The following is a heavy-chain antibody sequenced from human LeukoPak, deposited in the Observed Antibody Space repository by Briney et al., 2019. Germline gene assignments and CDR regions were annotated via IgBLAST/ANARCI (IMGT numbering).Heavy chain of an antibody. D-gene: IGHD1-26*01. CDR1: GGSFSGYY. V-gene: IGHV4-34*01. CDR2: INHSGST. Sequence: SETLSLTCAVYGGSFSGYYWSLIRQPPGKGLGWIGEINHSGSTNYNPSLKSRVTISVDTSKNQFSLKLSSVTAADTAVHYCARGRTRSYRRLKLGDYFDYWGQGTLVTVSS. J-gene: IGHJ4*02. CDR3: ARGRTRSYRRLKLGDYFDY.